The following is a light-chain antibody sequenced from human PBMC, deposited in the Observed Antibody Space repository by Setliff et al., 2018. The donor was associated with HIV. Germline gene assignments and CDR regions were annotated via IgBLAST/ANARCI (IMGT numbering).Light chain of an antibody. Sequence: QSALAQPASVSGSPGQSITISCTGTSSDIGTYNYVSWYQQHPGRAPKLMIYDVSFRPSGVSNRFSGSKSGSTASLTISGLQADDEADYYCSSYTTTSILLFGTGTKGTV. CDR1: SSDIGTYNY. V-gene: IGLV2-14*03. CDR3: SSYTTTSILL. J-gene: IGLJ1*01. CDR2: DVS.